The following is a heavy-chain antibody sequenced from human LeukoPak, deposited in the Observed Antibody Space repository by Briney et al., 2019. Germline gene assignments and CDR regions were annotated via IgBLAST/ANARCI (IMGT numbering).Heavy chain of an antibody. CDR1: GFTFSSYS. J-gene: IGHJ4*02. CDR3: ARDSAAAGSYFDY. V-gene: IGHV3-48*02. D-gene: IGHD6-13*01. Sequence: PGGSLRLSCAASGFTFSSYSMNWVRQAPGKGLEWVSYISSSSSIIKYADSVKGRFTISRDNAKSSLYLQMNSLRDEDTAVYYCARDSAAAGSYFDYWGQGTLVTVSS. CDR2: ISSSSSII.